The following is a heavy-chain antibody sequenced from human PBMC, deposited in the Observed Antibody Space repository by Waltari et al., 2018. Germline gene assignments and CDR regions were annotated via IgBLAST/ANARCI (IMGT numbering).Heavy chain of an antibody. CDR1: GGSISTYY. Sequence: QVQLQESGPGLVKPSETLSLTCTVSGGSISTYYWSWIRQSAGMGLEWIGRIHSSESTIYTPSLNSRVTISMDTSKNQFSLTLNSVTAADTAVYYCARRSTEVATSRGGDNWFDRWGQGTLVTVSS. CDR2: IHSSEST. J-gene: IGHJ5*02. CDR3: ARRSTEVATSRGGDNWFDR. D-gene: IGHD2-2*01. V-gene: IGHV4-4*07.